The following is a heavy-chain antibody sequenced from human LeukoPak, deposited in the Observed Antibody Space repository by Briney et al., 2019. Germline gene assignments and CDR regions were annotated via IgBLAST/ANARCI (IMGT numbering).Heavy chain of an antibody. Sequence: SVKVYCKASGGTFSSYSISWVRQAPGQGLEWMPTIIPILGIANYAQKFQGRVTITADKSTSTAYMELSSLRSEDTAVYYCARGLGYYDILTGINYGMDVWGQGTTVTVSS. V-gene: IGHV1-69*04. CDR2: IIPILGIA. CDR3: ARGLGYYDILTGINYGMDV. D-gene: IGHD3-9*01. J-gene: IGHJ6*02. CDR1: GGTFSSYS.